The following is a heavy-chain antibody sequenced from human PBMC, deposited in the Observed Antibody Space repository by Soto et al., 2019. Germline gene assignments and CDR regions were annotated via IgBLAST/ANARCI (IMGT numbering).Heavy chain of an antibody. CDR3: AKYSMWLRLDFLAYFDY. CDR1: GFTFSSYA. CDR2: ISGSGGST. V-gene: IGHV3-23*01. J-gene: IGHJ4*02. D-gene: IGHD5-12*01. Sequence: GGSLRLSCAASGFTFSSYAMSWVRQAPGKGLEWVSAISGSGGSTYYADSVKGRFTISRDNSKNTLYLQMNSLRAEDTAVYYCAKYSMWLRLDFLAYFDYWGQGTLVTVSS.